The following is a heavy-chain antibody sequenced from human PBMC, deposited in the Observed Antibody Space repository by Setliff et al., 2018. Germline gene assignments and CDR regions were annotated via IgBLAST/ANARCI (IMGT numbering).Heavy chain of an antibody. CDR1: ALTFSRYW. V-gene: IGHV3-23*01. CDR2: ISNSGGEI. CDR3: ANYEQRPRNLDY. D-gene: IGHD6-25*01. J-gene: IGHJ4*02. Sequence: PGESLKISCAASALTFSRYWMKWVRQAPGKGLEWVSSISNSGGEIHYADSVKSRFTISRDNPRSTLYLQMNSLRAEDTALYYCANYEQRPRNLDYWGQGTLVTVSS.